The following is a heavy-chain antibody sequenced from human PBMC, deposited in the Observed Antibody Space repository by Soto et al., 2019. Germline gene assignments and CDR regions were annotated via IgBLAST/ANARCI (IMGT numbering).Heavy chain of an antibody. V-gene: IGHV3-30*18. CDR1: GFTFNKYG. J-gene: IGHJ4*02. Sequence: QVQLVESGGSVVQPGRSLRLSCAASGFTFNKYGIHWVRQAPGKGLEWVAVISYDGSNKDYGDSVKGRFTISRDNSKNILYLQMNSLRAEDTAVYYFAKNRWGYGAYPPFDYWGQGTLVTVSS. D-gene: IGHD4-17*01. CDR3: AKNRWGYGAYPPFDY. CDR2: ISYDGSNK.